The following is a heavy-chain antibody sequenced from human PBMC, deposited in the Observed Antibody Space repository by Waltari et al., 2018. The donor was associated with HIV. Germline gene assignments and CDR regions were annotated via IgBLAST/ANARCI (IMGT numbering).Heavy chain of an antibody. J-gene: IGHJ4*02. D-gene: IGHD3-22*01. V-gene: IGHV3-30*01. CDR2: ISYDGSNK. CDR3: ASSIDSSGTLDY. Sequence: QVQLVESGGGVVQPGRSLRLSCAASGFPFSSYAMHWVRQAPGKGLEWVAVISYDGSNKYYADSVKGRFTISRDNSKNTLYLQMNSLRAEDTAVYYCASSIDSSGTLDYWGQGTLVTVSS. CDR1: GFPFSSYA.